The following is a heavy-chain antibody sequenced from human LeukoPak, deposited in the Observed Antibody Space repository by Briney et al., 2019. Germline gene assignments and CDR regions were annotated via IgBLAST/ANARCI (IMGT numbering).Heavy chain of an antibody. CDR1: GFTFNTYA. CDR3: AKRGGSSWYGDFDY. CDR2: ISFDGGVT. D-gene: IGHD6-13*01. Sequence: GGSLRLSCAASGFTFNTYAMGWVRKAPGKGLEWVSGISFDGGVTDYAGSVKGRFTISRDNSKNTLYLQMNSLRAEDTAIYYCAKRGGSSWYGDFDYWGQGTLVTVSS. J-gene: IGHJ4*02. V-gene: IGHV3-23*01.